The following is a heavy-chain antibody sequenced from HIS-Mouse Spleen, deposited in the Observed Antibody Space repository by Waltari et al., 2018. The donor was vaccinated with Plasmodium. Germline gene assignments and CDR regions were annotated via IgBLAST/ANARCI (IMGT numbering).Heavy chain of an antibody. D-gene: IGHD6-13*01. CDR1: GGSFSGYY. V-gene: IGHV4-34*01. Sequence: QVQLQQWGAGLLKPSETLSLTCAVYGGSFSGYYWSWIRQPPGKGLEWIGEINQRGSNNHNPVRKSRVTISVATSKNQFSLKLSSVTAADTAVYYCARGSAAAGPFDYWGQGTLVTVSS. CDR2: INQRGSN. J-gene: IGHJ4*02. CDR3: ARGSAAAGPFDY.